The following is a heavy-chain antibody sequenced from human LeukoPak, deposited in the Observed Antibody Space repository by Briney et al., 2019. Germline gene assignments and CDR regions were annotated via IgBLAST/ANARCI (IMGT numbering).Heavy chain of an antibody. CDR1: GYTFTSYG. D-gene: IGHD5-12*01. CDR2: ISAYNGNT. J-gene: IGHJ4*02. CDR3: AREYSGYDWGHFDY. V-gene: IGHV1-18*01. Sequence: GASVKVSCKASGYTFTSYGISWVRQAPGQGLEWMGWISAYNGNTNYAQKLQGRVTMTTDASTSTAYIELKSLRSDDTAVYYCAREYSGYDWGHFDYWGQGTLATVSS.